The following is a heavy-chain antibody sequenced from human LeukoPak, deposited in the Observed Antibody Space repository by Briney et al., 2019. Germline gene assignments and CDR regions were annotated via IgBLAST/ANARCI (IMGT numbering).Heavy chain of an antibody. Sequence: GGSLRLSCAASGFAFSSYAMHWVRQAPGKGLEWVAVISYDGSNKYYADSVKGRFTISRDNSKNTLYLQMNSLRAEDTAIYYCVRDSPRAFDLWGRGTMVTVSS. CDR3: VRDSPRAFDL. V-gene: IGHV3-30-3*01. CDR1: GFAFSSYA. CDR2: ISYDGSNK. J-gene: IGHJ3*01.